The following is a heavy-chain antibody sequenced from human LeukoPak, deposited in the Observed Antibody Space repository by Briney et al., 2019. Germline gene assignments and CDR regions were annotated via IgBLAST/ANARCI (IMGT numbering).Heavy chain of an antibody. CDR2: IRYDGNNK. CDR1: GFTFTTCA. D-gene: IGHD4-23*01. V-gene: IGHV3-30*02. Sequence: GGSLRLSCAASGFTFTTCAMHWVRQAPGKGLEWVAYIRYDGNNKNYADSVKGRFTISRDNSKDMLYLQMNSLRPEDTAVYYCTKGDDYGANTRLPKYNSFDPWGQGTLVTVSS. J-gene: IGHJ5*02. CDR3: TKGDDYGANTRLPKYNSFDP.